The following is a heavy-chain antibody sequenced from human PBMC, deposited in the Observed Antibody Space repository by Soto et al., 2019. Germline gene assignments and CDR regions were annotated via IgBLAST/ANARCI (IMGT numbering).Heavy chain of an antibody. V-gene: IGHV3-23*01. J-gene: IGHJ4*02. D-gene: IGHD3-16*02. CDR1: GFTYESYA. Sequence: EVQLLESGGGLVQPGGSLRLSCAASGFTYESYAMSWVRQAPGKGLEWVSGINSGGTVAHYADSVKGRFAISRDNSKNTLSLEMNSLRADDTGLYYCAISKGEFGGLFVVPSDYWGQGTLVTVSS. CDR3: AISKGEFGGLFVVPSDY. CDR2: INSGGTVA.